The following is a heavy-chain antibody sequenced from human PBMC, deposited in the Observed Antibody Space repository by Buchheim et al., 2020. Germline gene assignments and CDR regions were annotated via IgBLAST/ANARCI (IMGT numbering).Heavy chain of an antibody. V-gene: IGHV4-34*01. D-gene: IGHD6-6*01. CDR3: ARGGIADRLKV. J-gene: IGHJ4*02. Sequence: QVQLQQWGAGLLKPSETLSLTCAVYGGSLSGYYWTWLRQPPGKGLEWIGEINHNGGINYSPSLKSRVTISVDTSNTQFSLKLRSVTAADTAVYYCARGGIADRLKVWGQGAL. CDR1: GGSLSGYY. CDR2: INHNGGI.